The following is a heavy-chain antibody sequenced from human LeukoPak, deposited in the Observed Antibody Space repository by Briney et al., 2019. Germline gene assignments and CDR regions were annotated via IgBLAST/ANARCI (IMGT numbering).Heavy chain of an antibody. D-gene: IGHD6-6*01. CDR3: ARATYSSSSINYYYYYYMDV. J-gene: IGHJ6*03. CDR1: GFTFSSYW. V-gene: IGHV3-7*01. Sequence: GGSLRLSCAASGFTFSSYWMSWVRQAPGKGLEWVANIKQDGSEKYYVDSVKGRFTIFRDNAKNSLYLQMNSLRAEDTAVYYCARATYSSSSINYYYYYYMDVWGKGTTVTVSS. CDR2: IKQDGSEK.